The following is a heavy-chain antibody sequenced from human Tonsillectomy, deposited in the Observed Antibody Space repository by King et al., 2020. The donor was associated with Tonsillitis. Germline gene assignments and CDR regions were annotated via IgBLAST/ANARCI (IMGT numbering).Heavy chain of an antibody. D-gene: IGHD3-10*01. CDR2: IYSRGTTI. V-gene: IGHV3-48*01. Sequence: VQLVESGGGLVQPGGSLRLSCAVSGVTFSSQSMSWVRQAPGKGLEWVSYIYSRGTTIYYADSEKGRFTISRDNAKSSLYLQMDSLRTEDTAVYYCARAPWVRGVITHFDSWGQGTLVTVSS. CDR3: ARAPWVRGVITHFDS. CDR1: GVTFSSQS. J-gene: IGHJ4*02.